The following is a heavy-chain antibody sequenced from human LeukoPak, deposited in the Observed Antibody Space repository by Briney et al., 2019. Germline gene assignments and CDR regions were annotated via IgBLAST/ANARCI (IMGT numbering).Heavy chain of an antibody. V-gene: IGHV1-2*02. CDR2: INPNSGGT. J-gene: IGHJ4*02. CDR3: ARTSDFWSGYHDY. D-gene: IGHD3-3*01. CDR1: GYTFTGYY. Sequence: ASVKVSCEASGYTFTGYYMHWVRQAPGQGLEWMGWINPNSGGTNYAQRFQGRVTMTRDTSISTAYMELSRLRSDDTAVYYCARTSDFWSGYHDYWGQGTLVTVSS.